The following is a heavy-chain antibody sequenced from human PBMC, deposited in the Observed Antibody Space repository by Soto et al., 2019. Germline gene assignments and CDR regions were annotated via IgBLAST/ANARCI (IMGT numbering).Heavy chain of an antibody. J-gene: IGHJ3*02. CDR2: IYYSGST. D-gene: IGHD3-16*01. Sequence: SETLSLTCTVSGGSISSGGYYWSWIRQHPGKGLEWIGYIYYSGSTYYNPSLKSRVTISVDTSKNQFSLKLSSVTAADTAVYYCARATPAEMDPIGGHDAFAIWGQGTMVTVS. V-gene: IGHV4-31*03. CDR3: ARATPAEMDPIGGHDAFAI. CDR1: GGSISSGGYY.